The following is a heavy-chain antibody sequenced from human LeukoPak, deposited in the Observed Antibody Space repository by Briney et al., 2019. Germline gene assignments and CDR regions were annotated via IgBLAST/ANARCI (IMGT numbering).Heavy chain of an antibody. CDR2: ISSSSSTI. CDR3: ARDRYSSSWYLSWFDP. J-gene: IGHJ5*02. V-gene: IGHV3-48*01. D-gene: IGHD6-13*01. CDR1: GFTFSSYS. Sequence: GGSLRLSCAASGFTFSSYSMNWVGQAPGKGLEWVSYISSSSSTIYYADSVKGRFTISRDNAKNSLYLQMNSLRAEDTAVYYCARDRYSSSWYLSWFDPWGQGTLVTVSS.